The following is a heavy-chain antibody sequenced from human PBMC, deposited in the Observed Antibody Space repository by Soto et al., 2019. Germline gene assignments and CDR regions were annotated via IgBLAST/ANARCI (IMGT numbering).Heavy chain of an antibody. CDR1: GYTFTSYG. J-gene: IGHJ3*02. CDR2: ISAYNGNT. Sequence: QVQLVQSGAEMKKPGASVKVSCKASGYTFTSYGISWVRQAPGQGLEWMGWISAYNGNTNYAQKLQGRVTMTTDTSTSTAYMELRSLRSDDTAVYYCARSTYDYIWGSYRAAFDIWGQGTMVTVSS. D-gene: IGHD3-16*02. V-gene: IGHV1-18*01. CDR3: ARSTYDYIWGSYRAAFDI.